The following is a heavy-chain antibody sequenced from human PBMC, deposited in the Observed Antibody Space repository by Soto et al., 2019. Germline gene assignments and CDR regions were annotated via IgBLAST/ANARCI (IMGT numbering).Heavy chain of an antibody. D-gene: IGHD3-10*01. J-gene: IGHJ4*02. CDR2: IYYGGST. V-gene: IGHV4-39*07. Sequence: SETLSLTCTVSGGSISGSNYYWGWIRQPPGKGLEWFGIIYYGGSTYYNTSLKSRVTISVDKSKNQFSLKLSSVTAADTAVYYCARVKASGVNFDYWGQGTLVTVSS. CDR3: ARVKASGVNFDY. CDR1: GGSISGSNYY.